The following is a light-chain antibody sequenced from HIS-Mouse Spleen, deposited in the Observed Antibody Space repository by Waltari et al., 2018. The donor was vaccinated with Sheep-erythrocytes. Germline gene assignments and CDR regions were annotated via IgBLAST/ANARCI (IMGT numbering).Light chain of an antibody. CDR2: EVS. CDR1: SSDVGGYNY. V-gene: IGLV2-8*01. CDR3: SSYAGSNNFV. Sequence: QSALTQPPSASGSPGQSVTISCTGTSSDVGGYNYVSWYQQHPGNAPKLMIYEVSKRPPGVPYRFSGSKSGNTASLTVSGLQAEDEADYYCSSYAGSNNFVFGTGTKVTVL. J-gene: IGLJ1*01.